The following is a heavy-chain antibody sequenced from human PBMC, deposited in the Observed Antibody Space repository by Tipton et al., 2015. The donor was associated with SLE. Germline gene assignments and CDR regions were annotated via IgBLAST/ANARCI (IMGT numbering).Heavy chain of an antibody. CDR2: INHSGRI. Sequence: ALTCTVNVGSFSGYYWSWIRQTPGKGLEWIGQINHSGRINYNPSLKSRVTVGVDTSKNQFSLTLSSVTAADTAVYYCASSSGYYCPDAFDMWGQGTMVTVSS. V-gene: IGHV4-34*01. CDR1: VGSFSGYY. J-gene: IGHJ3*02. D-gene: IGHD3-22*01. CDR3: ASSSGYYCPDAFDM.